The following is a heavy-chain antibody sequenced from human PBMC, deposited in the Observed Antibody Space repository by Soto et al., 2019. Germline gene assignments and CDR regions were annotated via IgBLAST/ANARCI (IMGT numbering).Heavy chain of an antibody. D-gene: IGHD3-10*01. V-gene: IGHV1-18*01. CDR3: ARMVRGSNIDYYHYMDV. CDR2: ISAYNGDT. Sequence: QVQLVQSGAEVKKTGASVKVSCKASGYTLTSHGISWVRQAPGQGLEWMGWISAYNGDTNYAQKLQGRVTVTTDTSTSTAYMELRSLRSEDTAVYYCARMVRGSNIDYYHYMDVWGNGTTITVFS. CDR1: GYTLTSHG. J-gene: IGHJ6*03.